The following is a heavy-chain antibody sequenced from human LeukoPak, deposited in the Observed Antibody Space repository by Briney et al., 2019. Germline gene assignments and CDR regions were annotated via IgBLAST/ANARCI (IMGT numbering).Heavy chain of an antibody. D-gene: IGHD4-17*01. J-gene: IGHJ4*02. Sequence: GGSLRLSCAASGFTFSSYAMSWVRQAPGKGLEWVSAISGSGGSTYYADSVKGRFTISRGHSKNTLYLQMNSLRAEDTAVYYCAKGKGDYGDYVVDYWGQGTLVTVSS. V-gene: IGHV3-23*01. CDR3: AKGKGDYGDYVVDY. CDR1: GFTFSSYA. CDR2: ISGSGGST.